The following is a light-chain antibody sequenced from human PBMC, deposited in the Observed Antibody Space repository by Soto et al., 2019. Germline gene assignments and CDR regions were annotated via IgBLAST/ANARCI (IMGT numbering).Light chain of an antibody. V-gene: IGKV3-20*01. J-gene: IGKJ4*01. CDR3: QQFSCYPLT. CDR1: QTVRNDY. CDR2: DAS. Sequence: VLSQSVGTVSLSPGERATLSCRASQTVRNDYLAWYQQKPGQAPRLRIYDASSRATGIPDRFSGGGSGTDFTLTISRLEPEDVAVYYCQQFSCYPLTFGGGTMVAIK.